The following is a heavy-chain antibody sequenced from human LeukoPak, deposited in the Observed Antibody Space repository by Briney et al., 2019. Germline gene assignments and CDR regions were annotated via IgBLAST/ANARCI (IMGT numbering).Heavy chain of an antibody. CDR1: GASISGDDYY. CDR2: MFHSGST. D-gene: IGHD6-6*01. V-gene: IGHV4-30-2*01. J-gene: IGHJ3*02. CDR3: GARRAFDI. Sequence: SETLSLTCTVSGASISGDDYYWSWIRQPPGKGLEWIGHMFHSGSTYYNPSLKSRVTISVDRSKNQFSLKLTSVTAADTAVYFCGARRAFDIWGQGTMVTVSS.